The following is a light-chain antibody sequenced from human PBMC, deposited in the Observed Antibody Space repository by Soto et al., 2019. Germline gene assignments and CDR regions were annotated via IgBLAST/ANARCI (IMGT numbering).Light chain of an antibody. Sequence: QSVLTQPPSASGTPGQRVTISCSGSSSNIGSNTVNWHQQLPGTAPKLLIYSNNQRPSGVPDRFSGSKSGTSASLAISGLQSEDEADYYCAAWDDSLNAPYVFGTGTKLTVL. CDR3: AAWDDSLNAPYV. J-gene: IGLJ1*01. CDR2: SNN. V-gene: IGLV1-44*01. CDR1: SSNIGSNT.